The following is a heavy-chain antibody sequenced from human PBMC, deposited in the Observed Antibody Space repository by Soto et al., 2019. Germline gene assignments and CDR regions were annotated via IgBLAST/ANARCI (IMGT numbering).Heavy chain of an antibody. D-gene: IGHD6-19*01. CDR2: IHYSGST. Sequence: SETLSLTCNVSGGSISRYYWSWIRQPPGKGLEWIGYIHYSGSTKYNPSLKSRVNISADTSKNQFSLKLTSVTAADTAVYFCARVPAVASTIPSLWFDPWGQGTLVTVSS. V-gene: IGHV4-59*01. J-gene: IGHJ5*02. CDR3: ARVPAVASTIPSLWFDP. CDR1: GGSISRYY.